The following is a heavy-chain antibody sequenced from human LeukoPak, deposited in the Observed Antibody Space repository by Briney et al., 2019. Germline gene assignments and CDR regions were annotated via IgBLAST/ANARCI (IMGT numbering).Heavy chain of an antibody. CDR1: GFTFSNFG. D-gene: IGHD6-13*01. CDR2: VSYDGSTK. CDR3: AKEPTSYRSDWYFQH. Sequence: GRSPRLSCAASGFTFSNFGMHWVRQAPGKGLEWVAVVSYDGSTKFYADSVKGRFTISRDNSKNTLDLQMYSLRPEDTAVYYCAKEPTSYRSDWYFQHWGQGTLVTVSS. V-gene: IGHV3-30*18. J-gene: IGHJ1*01.